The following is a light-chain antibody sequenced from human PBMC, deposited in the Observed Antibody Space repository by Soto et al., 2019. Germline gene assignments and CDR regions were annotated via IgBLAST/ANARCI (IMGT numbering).Light chain of an antibody. Sequence: DIVMTQSPDSLAVSLGERATINCKSSQSVLYSSNNKNYLAWYQQKPGQPPKLLIYWASTRESGVPDRFSGSWSGTDFTLTISSLQAEDVAVYYCQQYHTTPWTFGQGTRVEMK. CDR3: QQYHTTPWT. J-gene: IGKJ1*01. V-gene: IGKV4-1*01. CDR1: QSVLYSSNNKNY. CDR2: WAS.